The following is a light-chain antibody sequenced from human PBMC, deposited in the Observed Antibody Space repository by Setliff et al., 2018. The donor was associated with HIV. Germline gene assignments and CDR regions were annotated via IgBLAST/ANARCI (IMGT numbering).Light chain of an antibody. CDR1: SSDVGAHNS. J-gene: IGLJ1*01. CDR2: DVS. V-gene: IGLV2-11*01. Sequence: QSVLTQPHSVSGSRGQSVTFSCTGASSDVGAHNSVSWYQQHPGKAPKLILYDVSKRPSGVPARFSGFQSGNTASLITSGLQPEDEADYYCCSYAGRYTFVFGSGTKVTVL. CDR3: CSYAGRYTFV.